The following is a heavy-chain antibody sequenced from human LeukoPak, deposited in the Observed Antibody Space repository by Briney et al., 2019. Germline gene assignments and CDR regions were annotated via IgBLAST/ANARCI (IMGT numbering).Heavy chain of an antibody. V-gene: IGHV4-34*01. D-gene: IGHD5-18*01. CDR3: ARHALIYSPSPFDY. CDR1: GGSFSGYY. J-gene: IGHJ4*02. Sequence: SETLSLTCAVYGGSFSGYYWSWIRQPPGKGLEWIGEINHSGSTNYNPSLKSRVTISVDTSKNQFSLKLSSVTAADTAVYYCARHALIYSPSPFDYWGQGTLVTVSS. CDR2: INHSGST.